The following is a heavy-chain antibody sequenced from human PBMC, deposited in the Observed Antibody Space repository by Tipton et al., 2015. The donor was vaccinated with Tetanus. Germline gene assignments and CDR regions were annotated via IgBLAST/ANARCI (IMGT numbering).Heavy chain of an antibody. CDR2: TSGSGNTI. CDR3: ARDSTYLFDY. D-gene: IGHD2-2*01. V-gene: IGHV3-11*01. J-gene: IGHJ4*02. CDR1: GFTFRSYW. Sequence: SLRLSCVASGFTFRSYWMSWVRQAPGRGLEWVAYTSGSGNTILYSDSVKGRFTVSRDNADNSVYLQMNHLRDDDTAMYFCARDSTYLFDYWGQGTLVTVSS.